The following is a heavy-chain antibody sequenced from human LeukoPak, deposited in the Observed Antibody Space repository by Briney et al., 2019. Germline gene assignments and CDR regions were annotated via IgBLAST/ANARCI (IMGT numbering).Heavy chain of an antibody. Sequence: SQTLSLTCTVSGGSISSGGYYWSWIRQPPGKGLEWIGYIYYSGSTNYNPSLKSRVTISVDTSKNQFSLKLSSVTAADTAVYYCARDWRLGLEGAYYYYGMDVWGQGTTVTVSS. V-gene: IGHV4-61*08. CDR2: IYYSGST. J-gene: IGHJ6*02. D-gene: IGHD1-1*01. CDR3: ARDWRLGLEGAYYYYGMDV. CDR1: GGSISSGGYY.